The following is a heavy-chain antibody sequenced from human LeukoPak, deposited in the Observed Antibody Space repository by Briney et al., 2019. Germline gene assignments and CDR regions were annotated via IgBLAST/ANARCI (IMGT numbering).Heavy chain of an antibody. J-gene: IGHJ3*02. Sequence: TSETLSLTCTVSGDSISSGDYYWSWIRQPAGKGLEWIGRISSSGSTNYNPSLKSRVTISVDTSKNQFSLKLSSVTAADTAVYFCARGPYSYDSSGAFDIWGQGTMVTVSS. V-gene: IGHV4-61*02. D-gene: IGHD3-22*01. CDR1: GDSISSGDYY. CDR2: ISSSGST. CDR3: ARGPYSYDSSGAFDI.